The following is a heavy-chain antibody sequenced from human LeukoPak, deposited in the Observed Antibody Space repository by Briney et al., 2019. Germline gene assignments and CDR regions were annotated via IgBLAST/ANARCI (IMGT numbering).Heavy chain of an antibody. CDR2: LSGSGDST. CDR1: GFTFSNYA. CDR3: AKPKSGWLGGPFDC. Sequence: GGSLRLSCAASGFTFSNYAMNWVRQAPGKGLEWVSGLSGSGDSTYYADSAKGRFTISRDNSKNTLYLQMNSLRAADTAVYYCAKPKSGWLGGPFDCWGQGTLVTVSS. D-gene: IGHD6-19*01. J-gene: IGHJ4*02. V-gene: IGHV3-23*01.